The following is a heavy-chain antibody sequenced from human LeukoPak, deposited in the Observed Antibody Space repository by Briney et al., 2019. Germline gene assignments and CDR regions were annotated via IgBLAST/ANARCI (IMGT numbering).Heavy chain of an antibody. D-gene: IGHD4-23*01. CDR3: ATGRGYDYGGIIENWFDP. CDR1: GYTFTDYY. CDR2: VEPEDGET. V-gene: IGHV1-69-2*01. Sequence: ATVKISCKVSGYTFTDYYMHWVQQAPGKGLEWMGLVEPEDGETIYEEKFQGRGTRIADKSTDNAYMELSSLRSADTAVYYCATGRGYDYGGIIENWFDPWGQGTLVTVSP. J-gene: IGHJ5*02.